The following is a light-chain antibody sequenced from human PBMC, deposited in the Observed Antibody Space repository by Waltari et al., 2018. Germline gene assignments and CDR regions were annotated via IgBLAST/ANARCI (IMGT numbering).Light chain of an antibody. CDR3: ATWDSSLSAGV. CDR1: RSNIDNNY. V-gene: IGLV1-51*01. J-gene: IGLJ1*01. CDR2: DSH. Sequence: QSVLTQPPSVSAAPGQKVTISCSGSRSNIDNNYVSWYQQLPGTAPKLLIYDSHMRPSGIPDRFSGSKSGTSATLGITGLQTGDEADYYCATWDSSLSAGVFGTGTKVTVL.